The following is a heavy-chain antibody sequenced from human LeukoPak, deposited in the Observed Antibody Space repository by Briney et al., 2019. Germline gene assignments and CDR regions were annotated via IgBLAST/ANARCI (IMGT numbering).Heavy chain of an antibody. Sequence: SETLSLTCTVSGGSISSYYWSWIRQPPGKGLEWIGYIYYSGSTNYNPSLKSRVTISVDTSKNQFSLKLSSVTAADTAVYYCARDNALSSSSGTGYFDYWGQGTLVTVSS. V-gene: IGHV4-59*01. CDR1: GGSISSYY. CDR3: ARDNALSSSSGTGYFDY. D-gene: IGHD6-13*01. CDR2: IYYSGST. J-gene: IGHJ4*02.